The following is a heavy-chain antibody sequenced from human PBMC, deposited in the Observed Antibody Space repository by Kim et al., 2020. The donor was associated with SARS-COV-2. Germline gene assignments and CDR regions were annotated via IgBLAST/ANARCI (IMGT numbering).Heavy chain of an antibody. V-gene: IGHV6-1*01. Sequence: DNAVLAKSRITIHPDTTKNQFSLQLNSVTPEDMAVYYCARDSLLLWFAVDYWGQGTLVTVSS. CDR3: ARDSLLLWFAVDY. D-gene: IGHD3-10*01. J-gene: IGHJ4*02.